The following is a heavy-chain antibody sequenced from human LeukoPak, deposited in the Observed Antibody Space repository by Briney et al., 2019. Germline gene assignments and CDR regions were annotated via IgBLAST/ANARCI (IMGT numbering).Heavy chain of an antibody. V-gene: IGHV3-74*01. J-gene: IGHJ4*02. CDR3: ARTEIFGVFTGSLY. CDR1: GFTFSSYW. CDR2: INSDGSST. D-gene: IGHD3-3*01. Sequence: QPGGSLRLSCAASGFTFSSYWMHWVRQAPGKGLVWVSRINSDGSSTSYADSVKGRFTISGDNAKNTLYLQMNSLRAEDTAVYYCARTEIFGVFTGSLYWGQGTLVTVSS.